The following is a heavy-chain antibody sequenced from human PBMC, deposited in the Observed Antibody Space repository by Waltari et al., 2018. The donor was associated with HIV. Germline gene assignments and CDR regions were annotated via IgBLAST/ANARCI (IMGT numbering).Heavy chain of an antibody. CDR3: VRTQIDPYYGMDV. V-gene: IGHV3-7*01. CDR2: IKPDGGEK. CDR1: GFNLHKFY. J-gene: IGHJ6*02. Sequence: EVQLVVSGGNLVQPGGSVGPSCVASGFNLHKFYMTWVRRGPGKGLEWVGNIKPDGGEKSYADSVKGRFITSRDNTRNSLYLQMNSLRVEDTGLYYCVRTQIDPYYGMDVWGQGTTVTVSS. D-gene: IGHD3-9*01.